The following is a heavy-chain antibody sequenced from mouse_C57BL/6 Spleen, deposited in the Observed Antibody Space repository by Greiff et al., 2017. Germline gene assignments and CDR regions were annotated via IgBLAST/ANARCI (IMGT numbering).Heavy chain of an antibody. J-gene: IGHJ2*01. CDR3: ARRGWLRGYFGY. CDR2: IYPGSGST. Sequence: QVQLQQPGAELVKPGASVQMSCKASGYTFTSYWLTWVKQRPGQGLEWIGDIYPGSGSTNYNEKFKSKATLTVDTSSSTAYMQLSSLTSEDSAVYYCARRGWLRGYFGYWGQGTTLTVST. D-gene: IGHD2-2*01. V-gene: IGHV1-55*01. CDR1: GYTFTSYW.